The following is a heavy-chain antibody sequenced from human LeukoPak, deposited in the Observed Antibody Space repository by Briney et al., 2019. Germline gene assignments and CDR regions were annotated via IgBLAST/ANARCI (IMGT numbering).Heavy chain of an antibody. CDR2: IYTSGST. Sequence: SETLSLTCTVSGGSISSGSYYWSWIRQPAGKGLEWIGRIYTSGSTNYNPSLKSRVTISVDTSKNQFSLKLSSVTAADTALYYCARDLGSGLDYWGRRTQVLVSS. V-gene: IGHV4-61*02. CDR3: ARDLGSGLDY. D-gene: IGHD3-10*01. CDR1: GGSISSGSYY. J-gene: IGHJ4*02.